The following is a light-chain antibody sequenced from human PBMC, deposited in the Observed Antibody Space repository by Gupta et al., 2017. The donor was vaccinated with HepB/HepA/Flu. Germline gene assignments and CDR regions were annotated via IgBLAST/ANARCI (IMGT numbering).Light chain of an antibody. CDR2: DVS. CDR1: SSDIGDNKY. CDR3: SSHTRSNTWV. J-gene: IGLJ3*02. Sequence: QSALTQPASVPGSPGQSITLSCTGSSSDIGDNKYVSWYQQHPGKAPQLMIYDVSTRPSGVSNRFSGSKSGNTASLTISGLQAEDDGDYYCSSHTRSNTWVFGGGTKLTVL. V-gene: IGLV2-14*03.